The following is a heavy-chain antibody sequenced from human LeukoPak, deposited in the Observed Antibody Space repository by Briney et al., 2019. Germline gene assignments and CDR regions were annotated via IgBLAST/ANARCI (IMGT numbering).Heavy chain of an antibody. CDR3: ARLYSSSSGQAFDI. CDR1: GLTFSSYS. J-gene: IGHJ3*02. V-gene: IGHV3-21*01. D-gene: IGHD6-6*01. CDR2: ISSSSSYI. Sequence: GGPLRLSCGASGLTFSSYSLNWVRQAPGKGLEGVSSISSSSSYIYHADSLKGRFTISRDNAKNSLYLQMHSLRAEDTAVYYCARLYSSSSGQAFDIWGQGTMVTVSS.